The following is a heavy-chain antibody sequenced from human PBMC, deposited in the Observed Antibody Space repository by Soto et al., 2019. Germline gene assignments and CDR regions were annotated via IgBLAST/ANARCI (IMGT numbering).Heavy chain of an antibody. CDR1: GGSVSSGSYY. D-gene: IGHD1-26*01. CDR2: IYYSGST. V-gene: IGHV4-61*01. J-gene: IGHJ6*02. CDR3: ARDRGIVGATSHYYYYYGMDV. Sequence: SETLSLTCTVSGGSVSSGSYYWSWIRQPPGMGLEWIGYIYYSGSTNYNPSLKSRVTISVDTSKNQFSLKLSSVTAADTAVYYCARDRGIVGATSHYYYYYGMDVWGQGTTVTVSS.